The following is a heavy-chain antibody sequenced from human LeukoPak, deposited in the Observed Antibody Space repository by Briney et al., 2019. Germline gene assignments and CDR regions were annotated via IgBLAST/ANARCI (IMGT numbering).Heavy chain of an antibody. CDR2: ISGSGGST. CDR1: VFTFSSYG. Sequence: GGSLRLSCAASVFTFSSYGMSWVRQAPGKGLEWVSAISGSGGSTYYADSVKGRFTISRDNSKNTLYLQMNSLRAEDTAVYYCAKDRVGLRWGYWFDPWGQGTLVTVSS. D-gene: IGHD5/OR15-5a*01. J-gene: IGHJ5*02. CDR3: AKDRVGLRWGYWFDP. V-gene: IGHV3-23*01.